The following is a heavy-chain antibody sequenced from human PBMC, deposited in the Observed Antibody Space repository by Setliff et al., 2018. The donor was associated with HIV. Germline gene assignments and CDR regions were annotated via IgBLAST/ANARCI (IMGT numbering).Heavy chain of an antibody. V-gene: IGHV1-2*06. CDR2: INPNTGDT. CDR1: GYAFTDYF. Sequence: ASVKVSCKPSGYAFTDYFIHWVRRAPGQGLEWMGRINPNTGDTNYAQKFQGRVTMTRDTSITTAHMDLSGLRSDDTAMYYCARTDRLLFDLWGQGTLVTVSS. CDR3: ARTDRLLFDL. J-gene: IGHJ4*02.